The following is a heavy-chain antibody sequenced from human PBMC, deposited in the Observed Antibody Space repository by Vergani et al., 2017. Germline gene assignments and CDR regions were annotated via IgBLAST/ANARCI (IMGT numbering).Heavy chain of an antibody. Sequence: QVHLNEAGPGLVKPSQTLSLTCTVSGASITSGSFYWSWIRQPAGKGLEWIGRIHASGTKNYNPSLRSRVTLSVDTSKNQLSLKMISMTAADTAVYYCARVSSSWYYFDYWGQGTLVTVSS. V-gene: IGHV4-61*02. CDR2: IHASGTK. J-gene: IGHJ4*02. D-gene: IGHD6-13*01. CDR3: ARVSSSWYYFDY. CDR1: GASITSGSFY.